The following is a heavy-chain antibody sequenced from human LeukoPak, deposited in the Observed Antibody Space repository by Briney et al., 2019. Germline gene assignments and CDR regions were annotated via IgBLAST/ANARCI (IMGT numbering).Heavy chain of an antibody. CDR1: GFTFSSNY. V-gene: IGHV3-66*01. D-gene: IGHD6-13*01. CDR3: ARGGAAAGTIDY. CDR2: IYSGGST. Sequence: GGSLRLSCAASGFTFSSNYMSWVRQAPGKGLEWVSVIYSGGSTYYADSVKGRFTISRDNSKNTLYLQMNSLRAEDTAVYYCARGGAAAGTIDYWGQGTLVTVSS. J-gene: IGHJ4*02.